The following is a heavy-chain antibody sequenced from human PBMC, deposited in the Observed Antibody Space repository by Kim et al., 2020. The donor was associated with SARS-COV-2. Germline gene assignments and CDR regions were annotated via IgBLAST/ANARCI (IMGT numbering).Heavy chain of an antibody. V-gene: IGHV3-66*01. CDR2: IYRNGNT. Sequence: GGSLRLSCAVSGLIVSDNYMTWVRQAPGKGLEWVSTIYRNGNTFYADAVKGRFTISRYNSKNTLHLQLNSLIAADTALYYFAIDSPSSFDSCGYSLHY. D-gene: IGHD3-22*01. CDR3: AIDSPSSFDSCGYSLHY. CDR1: GLIVSDNY. J-gene: IGHJ4*01.